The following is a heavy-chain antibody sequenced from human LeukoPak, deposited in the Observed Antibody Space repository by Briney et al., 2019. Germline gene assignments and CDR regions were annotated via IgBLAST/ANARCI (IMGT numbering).Heavy chain of an antibody. CDR1: GFTFSDWY. CDR2: IDMSGRTI. Sequence: GGSLRLSCAASGFTFSDWYMSWIRQAPGKGLEWVSYIDMSGRTIYYADSVKGRFTISRDNARNSLYLQMSSLRAEDTAVYYCARGHYGLDVWGQGTRSPSP. V-gene: IGHV3-11*01. CDR3: ARGHYGLDV. J-gene: IGHJ6*02.